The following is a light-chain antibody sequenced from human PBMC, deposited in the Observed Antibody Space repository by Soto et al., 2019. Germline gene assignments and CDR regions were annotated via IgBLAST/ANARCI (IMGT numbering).Light chain of an antibody. CDR3: CSYARSATWV. J-gene: IGLJ2*01. CDR1: SSDVGTYNL. V-gene: IGLV2-23*01. Sequence: QSALTQPASVSGSPGQSIAISCTGTSSDVGTYNLVSWYQQHPGKAPKLVIHEDTKRPSGVSHRLSGSKSGNTASLTISGLQAEDEADYYCCSYARSATWVFGGGTKLTVL. CDR2: EDT.